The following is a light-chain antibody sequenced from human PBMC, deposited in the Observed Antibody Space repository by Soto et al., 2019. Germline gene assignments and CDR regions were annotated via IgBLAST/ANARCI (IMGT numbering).Light chain of an antibody. V-gene: IGKV1-12*01. CDR3: QQTNTFTFT. Sequence: DIQMTQSPSSVSASVGDRVTITCRASQGISRWLAWYQQKPGKAPKLLIYGASGLQSGVPSRFSGSGSGTDFTLTISSLHPEDFATYYCQQTNTFTFTFGPGTKVDIK. CDR2: GAS. CDR1: QGISRW. J-gene: IGKJ3*01.